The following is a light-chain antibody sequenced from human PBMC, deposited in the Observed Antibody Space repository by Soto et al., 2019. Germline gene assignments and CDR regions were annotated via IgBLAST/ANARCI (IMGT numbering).Light chain of an antibody. V-gene: IGLV2-14*03. CDR1: SSDVGGYNY. CDR3: SSYTSTSTPVV. J-gene: IGLJ3*02. CDR2: DVS. Sequence: QSVLTQPASVSGSPGQSITISCTGTSSDVGGYNYVSWYQQHPGKAPKLMIYDVSYRPSGVSNRFSGSKSGNTASLTISGLHAEDEADYYCSSYTSTSTPVVFGGGTKLTVL.